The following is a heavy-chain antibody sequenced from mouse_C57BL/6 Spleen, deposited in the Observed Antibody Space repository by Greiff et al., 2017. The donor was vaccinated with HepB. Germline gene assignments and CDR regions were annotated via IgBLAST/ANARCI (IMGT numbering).Heavy chain of an antibody. V-gene: IGHV1-64*01. D-gene: IGHD2-4*01. Sequence: QVHVKQPGAELVKPGASVKLSCKASGYTFTSYWMHWVKQRPGQGLEWIGMIHPNSGSTNYNEKFKSKATLTVDKSSSTAYMQLSSLTSEDSAVYYCARGDYGDGFAYWGQGTLVTVSA. CDR1: GYTFTSYW. J-gene: IGHJ3*01. CDR2: IHPNSGST. CDR3: ARGDYGDGFAY.